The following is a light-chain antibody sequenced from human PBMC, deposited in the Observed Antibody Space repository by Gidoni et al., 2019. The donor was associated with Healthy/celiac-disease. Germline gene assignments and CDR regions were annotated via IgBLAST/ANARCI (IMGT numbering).Light chain of an antibody. J-gene: IGKJ4*01. V-gene: IGKV1-33*01. CDR3: QQYDNPLT. CDR1: QDISNY. CDR2: DAS. Sequence: DIQMTQSPSSLSASVGDRVTITCQASQDISNYLNWYQQKPGKVPKLLSYDASNLETGVPARFSGRGSGTDFTFTISSLQPEDIATYYCQQYDNPLTFGGGTKVEIK.